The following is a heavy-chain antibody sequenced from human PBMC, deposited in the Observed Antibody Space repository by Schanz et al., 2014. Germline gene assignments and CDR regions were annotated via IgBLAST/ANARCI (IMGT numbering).Heavy chain of an antibody. V-gene: IGHV1-18*01. D-gene: IGHD5-12*01. J-gene: IGHJ3*02. CDR3: ARGGGPEDVFDI. CDR1: GYTFTDYG. Sequence: QVQLVQSGAEVKKPGSSVKVSCKASGYTFTDYGLSWVRQAPGQGLEWLGWIRPDNGNTNYAQKLQGRVTMTADTSTSTAYMELSSLRSDDTAVYYCARGGGPEDVFDIWGQGTILTVSS. CDR2: IRPDNGNT.